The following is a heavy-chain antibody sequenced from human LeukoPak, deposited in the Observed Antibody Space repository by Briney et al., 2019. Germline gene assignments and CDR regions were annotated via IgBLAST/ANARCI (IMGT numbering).Heavy chain of an antibody. Sequence: PSETLSLTCTVSDGSISSYYWSWIRQPPGKGLEWIGYIYYSGSTNYNPSLKSRVTISVDTSKNQFSLKLSSVTPADTVVYYCARCYYYYYYMDVWGKGTTVTVSS. J-gene: IGHJ6*03. CDR3: ARCYYYYYYMDV. V-gene: IGHV4-59*01. CDR1: DGSISSYY. CDR2: IYYSGST. D-gene: IGHD2-15*01.